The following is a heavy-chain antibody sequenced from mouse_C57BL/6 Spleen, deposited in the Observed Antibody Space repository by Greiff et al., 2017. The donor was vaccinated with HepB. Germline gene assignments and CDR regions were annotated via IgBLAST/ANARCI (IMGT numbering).Heavy chain of an antibody. CDR1: GFSLTSYG. V-gene: IGHV2-2*01. CDR2: IWSGGST. J-gene: IGHJ1*03. Sequence: QVQLQQSGPGLVQPSQSLSITCTVSGFSLTSYGVHWVRQSPGKGLEWLGVIWSGGSTDYNAAFISRLSISKDNSKSQVFFKMNSLQADDTAIYYCARPPLYGPWYFDVWGTGTTVTVSS. CDR3: ARPPLYGPWYFDV. D-gene: IGHD1-1*02.